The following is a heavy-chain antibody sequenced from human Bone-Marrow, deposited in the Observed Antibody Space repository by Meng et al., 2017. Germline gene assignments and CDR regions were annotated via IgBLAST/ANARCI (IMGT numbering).Heavy chain of an antibody. V-gene: IGHV1-69*06. CDR3: ARLRGYSGYDHDY. J-gene: IGHJ4*02. Sequence: SVKLSCKASGVTFSSYAITWVRQAPGQGREWMGGIIPIFGTANYAQKFQGRVTITADKSTSTAYMELSSLRSEDTAVYYCARLRGYSGYDHDYWGQGTLVTVSS. CDR2: IIPIFGTA. D-gene: IGHD5-12*01. CDR1: GVTFSSYA.